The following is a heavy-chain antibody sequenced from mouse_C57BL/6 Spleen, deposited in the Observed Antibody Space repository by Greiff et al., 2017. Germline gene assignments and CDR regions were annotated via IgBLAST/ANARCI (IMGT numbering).Heavy chain of an antibody. V-gene: IGHV1-55*01. CDR2: IYPGSGST. J-gene: IGHJ3*01. D-gene: IGHD2-4*01. Sequence: QVQLQQPGAELVKPGASVKMSCKASGYTFTSYWIPWVKQRPGQGLEWIGDIYPGSGSTNYNEKFKSKATLTVDTSSSTAYMQLSSLTSEDSAVXEGESGGVDYCEYGEGAYWGQGTLVTVSA. CDR1: GYTFTSYW. CDR3: ESGGVDYCEYGEGAY.